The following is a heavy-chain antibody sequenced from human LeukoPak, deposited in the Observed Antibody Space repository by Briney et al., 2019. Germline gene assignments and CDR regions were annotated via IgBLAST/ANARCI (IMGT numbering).Heavy chain of an antibody. CDR1: AFTFSSYG. J-gene: IGHJ6*02. Sequence: PGGSLRLSCAASAFTFSSYGMHWVRQAPGKGLEWVAVMSYDGSGKYYADSVKGRFTISRDNSKSTLYLQMNSLRAEDTAVYYCAREAGYGMDVWGQGTTVTVSS. V-gene: IGHV3-30*03. D-gene: IGHD6-19*01. CDR3: AREAGYGMDV. CDR2: MSYDGSGK.